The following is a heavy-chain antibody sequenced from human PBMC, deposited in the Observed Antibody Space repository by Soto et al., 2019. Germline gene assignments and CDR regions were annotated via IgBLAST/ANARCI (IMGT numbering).Heavy chain of an antibody. Sequence: SVKVSCKASGFTFTSSAVQWVRQARGQRLEWIGWIVVGSGNTNYAQKFQERVTITRDMSTSTAYIELSSLRSEDTAVYYCVADNRGPYDFCSGYPASGMDVWGQRTTVTVSS. D-gene: IGHD3-3*01. CDR2: IVVGSGNT. V-gene: IGHV1-58*01. CDR3: VADNRGPYDFCSGYPASGMDV. J-gene: IGHJ6*02. CDR1: GFTFTSSA.